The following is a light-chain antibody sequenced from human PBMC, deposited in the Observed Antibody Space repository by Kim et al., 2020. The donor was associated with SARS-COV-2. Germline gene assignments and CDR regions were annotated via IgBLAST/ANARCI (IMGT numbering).Light chain of an antibody. Sequence: QSVLTQPPSASGTPGQRITISCSGRNSNIGSNAVYWYQQFPGAAPKLLMYTNDQRSSGVPDRFSDSKSGTSASLAINGLQSEDEAHYYCASWDDSLNGNWVFGGGTKVTVL. J-gene: IGLJ3*02. CDR2: TND. CDR3: ASWDDSLNGNWV. V-gene: IGLV1-44*01. CDR1: NSNIGSNA.